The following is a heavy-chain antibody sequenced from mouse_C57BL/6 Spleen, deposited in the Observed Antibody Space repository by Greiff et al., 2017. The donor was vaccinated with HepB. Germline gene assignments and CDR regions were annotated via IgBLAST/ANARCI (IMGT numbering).Heavy chain of an antibody. CDR3: ARRFDYGSSPWFAY. Sequence: QVHVKQSGPELVKPGASVKMSCKASGYTFTSYDINWVKQRPGQGLEWIGWIYPRDGSTKYNEKFKGKATLTVDTSSSTAYMELHSLTSEDSAVYFCARRFDYGSSPWFAYWGQGTLVTVSA. D-gene: IGHD1-1*01. CDR2: IYPRDGST. V-gene: IGHV1-85*01. J-gene: IGHJ3*01. CDR1: GYTFTSYD.